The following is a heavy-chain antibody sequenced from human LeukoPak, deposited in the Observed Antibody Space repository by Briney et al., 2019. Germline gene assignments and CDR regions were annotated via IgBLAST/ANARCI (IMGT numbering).Heavy chain of an antibody. V-gene: IGHV1-69*13. J-gene: IGHJ6*04. CDR2: IIPIFGTA. CDR1: GGTFSIYA. Sequence: ASVKVSCKASGGTFSIYAISWVRQAPGQGLEWMGGIIPIFGTANYAQKFQGRVTITADESTSTAYMELSSLRSEDTAVYYCARGFDGSGLMDVWGKGTTVTVSS. CDR3: ARGFDGSGLMDV. D-gene: IGHD3-10*01.